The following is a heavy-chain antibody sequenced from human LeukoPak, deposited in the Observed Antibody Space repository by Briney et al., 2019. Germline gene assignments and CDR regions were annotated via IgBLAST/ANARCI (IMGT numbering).Heavy chain of an antibody. CDR3: ARELSYGPRAGDY. D-gene: IGHD1-7*01. J-gene: IGHJ4*02. CDR1: GYIFTDYW. CDR2: IYGDSDT. Sequence: GGALEISCKASGYIFTDYWIGWVRPVPGKGLEWMGIIYGDSDTRYSPSFQGQVTISADTSINTAYLEWSSLKASDSAMYYCARELSYGPRAGDYWGQGTLVTVSS. V-gene: IGHV5-51*01.